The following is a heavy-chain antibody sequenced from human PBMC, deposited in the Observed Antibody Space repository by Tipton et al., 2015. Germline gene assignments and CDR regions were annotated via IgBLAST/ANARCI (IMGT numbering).Heavy chain of an antibody. CDR1: SGSISSSGYY. CDR2: TYFSGTT. CDR3: ARRSGLYYNALDV. Sequence: TLSLTCTVSSGSISSSGYYWGWIRQPPGKGLEWIGNTYFSGTTYYNPSLRGRVTISVDMSKNQFSLNLTSVTAADTAVYYCARRSGLYYNALDVWGQGTMVTVSS. V-gene: IGHV4-39*01. D-gene: IGHD6-25*01. J-gene: IGHJ3*01.